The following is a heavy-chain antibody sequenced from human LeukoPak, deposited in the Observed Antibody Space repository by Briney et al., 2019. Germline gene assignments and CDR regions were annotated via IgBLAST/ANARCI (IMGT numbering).Heavy chain of an antibody. CDR1: GASISFYY. CDR3: ALDSSGWSDDSFDI. V-gene: IGHV4-59*01. CDR2: IYYSGST. Sequence: SETLSLTCTVSGASISFYYWSWIRQSPGKGLEWIGYIYYSGSTKYNPSLKSRVTMSIDTSKNQFSLNLKSVTAADTAVYYCALDSSGWSDDSFDIWGHGTMVTVSS. D-gene: IGHD6-13*01. J-gene: IGHJ3*02.